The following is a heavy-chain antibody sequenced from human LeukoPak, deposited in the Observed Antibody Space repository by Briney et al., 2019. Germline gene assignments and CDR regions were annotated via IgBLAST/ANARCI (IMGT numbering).Heavy chain of an antibody. CDR1: GFTFDDYA. V-gene: IGHV3-9*01. D-gene: IGHD5-12*01. CDR2: ISWNSGSI. J-gene: IGHJ5*02. Sequence: GGSLRLSCAASGFTFDDYAMHWVRQAPGKGLEWVSGISWNSGSIGYADSVKGRFTISRDNAKNSLYLQMNSLRAEDTAVYYCARDGSGYAELSLFWFDPWGQGTLVTVSS. CDR3: ARDGSGYAELSLFWFDP.